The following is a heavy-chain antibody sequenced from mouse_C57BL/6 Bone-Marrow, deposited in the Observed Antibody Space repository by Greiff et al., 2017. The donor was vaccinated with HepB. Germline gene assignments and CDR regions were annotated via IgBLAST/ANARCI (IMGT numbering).Heavy chain of an antibody. Sequence: EVKVVESGGGLVKPGGSLKLSCAASGFTFSDYGMHWVRQAPEKGLEWVAYISSGSSTIYYADTVKGRFTISRDNAKNTLFLQMTSLRSEDTAMYYCVGDYEYAMDYWGQGTSVTVSS. J-gene: IGHJ4*01. D-gene: IGHD2-4*01. V-gene: IGHV5-17*01. CDR1: GFTFSDYG. CDR3: VGDYEYAMDY. CDR2: ISSGSSTI.